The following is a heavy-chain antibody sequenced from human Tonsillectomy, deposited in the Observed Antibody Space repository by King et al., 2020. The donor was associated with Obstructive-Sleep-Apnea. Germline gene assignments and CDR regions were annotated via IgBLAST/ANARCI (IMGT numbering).Heavy chain of an antibody. CDR3: ARETYYDSSGSYFDY. V-gene: IGHV4-31*03. CDR1: GGSISIGGFY. CDR2: TYYSGST. D-gene: IGHD3-22*01. Sequence: LQLQESGPGLVKPSQTLFLTCTVSGGSISIGGFYWSWIRQHPGKGLEWIGNTYYSGSTNYNPSLASRVTISVDTSKNQFSLKLSSVTAADTAVYHCARETYYDSSGSYFDYWGQGILVTVSS. J-gene: IGHJ4*02.